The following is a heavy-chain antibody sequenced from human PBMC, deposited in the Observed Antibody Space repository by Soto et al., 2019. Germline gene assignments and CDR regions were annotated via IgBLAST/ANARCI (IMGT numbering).Heavy chain of an antibody. CDR2: IYYSGST. D-gene: IGHD2-21*02. CDR3: ARDGGNSDDAFDI. V-gene: IGHV4-31*03. CDR1: GGSISSGGYY. J-gene: IGHJ3*02. Sequence: PSETLSLTCTVSGGSISSGGYYWSWIRQHPGKGLEWIGYIYYSGSTYYNPSLKSRVTISVDTSKNQFSLKLSSVTAADTAVYYCARDGGNSDDAFDIWGQGTMVTVSS.